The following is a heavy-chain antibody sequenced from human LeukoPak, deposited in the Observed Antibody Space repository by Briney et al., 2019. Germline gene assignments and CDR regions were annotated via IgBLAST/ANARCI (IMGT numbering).Heavy chain of an antibody. J-gene: IGHJ2*01. CDR2: IIPIFGTA. V-gene: IGHV1-69*13. D-gene: IGHD5-18*01. Sequence: GASVKVSCKASGGTFFSYVISWVRQAPGQGLDWMGGIIPIFGTAHYAQKFQGRLTITADESTSTVYMEMSSLRSEDTAMYYRAKEGDTALVTGYFDLWGRGTLVTVSS. CDR3: AKEGDTALVTGYFDL. CDR1: GGTFFSYV.